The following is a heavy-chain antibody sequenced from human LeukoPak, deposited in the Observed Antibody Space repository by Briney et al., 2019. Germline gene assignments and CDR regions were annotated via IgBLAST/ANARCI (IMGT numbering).Heavy chain of an antibody. D-gene: IGHD3-22*01. Sequence: GGSLRLFCAASGFTFSTYWMHWVRQAPGKGLVWVSRIKSDGSTNYADSVKGRFTISRDNAKNTVSLQMNSLRPEDTGVYYCARAPSEIGGYYPEYFRHWGQGTLVTVSS. J-gene: IGHJ1*01. CDR2: IKSDGST. CDR1: GFTFSTYW. V-gene: IGHV3-74*01. CDR3: ARAPSEIGGYYPEYFRH.